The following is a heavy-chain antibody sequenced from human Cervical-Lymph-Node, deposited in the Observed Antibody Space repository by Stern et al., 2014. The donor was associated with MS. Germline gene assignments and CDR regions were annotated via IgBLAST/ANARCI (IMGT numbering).Heavy chain of an antibody. CDR1: GGTFSPQA. V-gene: IGHV1-69*01. J-gene: IGHJ6*02. Sequence: QLVESGAEVKKPWASVKGSCKASGGTFSPQAINWVRQAPGQGPEWVGGIIPLFHTPNYAQKVPDRVTITADESTSTAYMDLSSLRSEDTAVYYCATPSTVTVGGMDVWGQGTTVTVSS. CDR2: IIPLFHTP. D-gene: IGHD4-17*01. CDR3: ATPSTVTVGGMDV.